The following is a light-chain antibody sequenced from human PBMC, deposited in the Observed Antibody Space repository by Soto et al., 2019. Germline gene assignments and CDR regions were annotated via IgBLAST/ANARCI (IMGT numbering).Light chain of an antibody. CDR1: SSNIGAGYD. CDR2: GNS. V-gene: IGLV1-40*01. CDR3: QSYDSSLSAVV. J-gene: IGLJ2*01. Sequence: QSVLTQPPSVSGAPGQRVTISCTGSSSNIGAGYDVHWYQQLPGTGPKLLIYGNSNRPSGVPDRFSGSKSGTSVSLAITGLQAEDEADYYCQSYDSSLSAVVFGGGTKLTVL.